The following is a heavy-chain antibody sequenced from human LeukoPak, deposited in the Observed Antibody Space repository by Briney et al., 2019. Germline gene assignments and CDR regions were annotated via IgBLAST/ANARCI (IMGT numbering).Heavy chain of an antibody. V-gene: IGHV3-30*04. Sequence: GGSLRLSCAVSGFTFSSYAMHWVRQAPGKGLEWVAVISYDGSNKYYADSVKGRFTISRDNSKNTLYLQMNSLRAEDTAVYYCARDLGQAGMDVWGQGTTVTVSS. CDR3: ARDLGQAGMDV. CDR2: ISYDGSNK. CDR1: GFTFSSYA. J-gene: IGHJ6*02.